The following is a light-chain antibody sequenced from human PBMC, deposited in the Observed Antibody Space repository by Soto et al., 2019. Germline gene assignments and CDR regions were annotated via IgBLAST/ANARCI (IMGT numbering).Light chain of an antibody. J-gene: IGLJ3*02. CDR2: ENN. V-gene: IGLV1-51*02. CDR3: GTWDSSLSAGV. CDR1: SSNIGNNY. Sequence: QPVLTQPPSVSAAPGQKVTISCSGSSSNIGNNYVSWYQQLPGTAPKLLIYENNKRPSGIPDRFSGSKSGTSSTLGITGLQTGDEADYYYGTWDSSLSAGVFGGATKLTVL.